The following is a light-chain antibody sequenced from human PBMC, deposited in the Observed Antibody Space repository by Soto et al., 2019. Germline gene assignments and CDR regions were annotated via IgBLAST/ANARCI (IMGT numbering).Light chain of an antibody. CDR2: GAS. CDR3: QQYNNWPRT. Sequence: EIVMTQSPSTLSVFPGERVPLSCRASQGVSSNLAWYQQKPGQAPRLLIYGASTRATDIPSRFSGSGSGTKFTLTITSLQSEDFAVYYCQQYNNWPRTLGQRTKVDIK. CDR1: QGVSSN. V-gene: IGKV3-15*01. J-gene: IGKJ1*01.